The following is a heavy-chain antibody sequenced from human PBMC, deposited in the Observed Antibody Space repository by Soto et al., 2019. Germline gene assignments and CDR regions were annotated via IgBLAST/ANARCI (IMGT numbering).Heavy chain of an antibody. CDR1: GGSISSSSYY. V-gene: IGHV4-39*01. CDR3: ARHLTYCSAGSCYSDFPYYGMDV. CDR2: IFYSGST. D-gene: IGHD2-15*01. Sequence: QLQLQESGPGLVKPSETLSLTCTVSGGSISSSSYYWGWIRQPPGKGLEWIGSIFYSGSTYYNPSLTSRVTISVDTSKTQSSLKLSSVTAADTAVYYCARHLTYCSAGSCYSDFPYYGMDVWGQGTTVTVSS. J-gene: IGHJ6*02.